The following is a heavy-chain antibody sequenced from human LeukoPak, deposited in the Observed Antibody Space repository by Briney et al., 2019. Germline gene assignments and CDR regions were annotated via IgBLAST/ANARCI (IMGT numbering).Heavy chain of an antibody. Sequence: SETLSLTCTVSGGSIGSYYWSWIRQPAGKGLEWIGRIYTSGSTNYSPSLKTRVTMSVDTSKNQFSLKLSSVTAADTAVYYCARGPLTMTRGFDPWGQGTLVTVSS. CDR1: GGSIGSYY. V-gene: IGHV4-4*07. J-gene: IGHJ5*02. CDR3: ARGPLTMTRGFDP. CDR2: IYTSGST. D-gene: IGHD4-17*01.